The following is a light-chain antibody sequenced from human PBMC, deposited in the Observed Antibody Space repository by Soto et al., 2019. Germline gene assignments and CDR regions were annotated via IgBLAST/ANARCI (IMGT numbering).Light chain of an antibody. Sequence: QSVLTQPPSVTGAPGQRVTISCTGNNSNIGAGSGVNWCQQFPDKAPKLLIYANTHRPSGVPDRFSGSTSATSASLAITGLQTQDEADYYCQSFDSSLTGLIFGGGTKLTVL. CDR3: QSFDSSLTGLI. CDR1: NSNIGAGSG. J-gene: IGLJ2*01. V-gene: IGLV1-40*01. CDR2: ANT.